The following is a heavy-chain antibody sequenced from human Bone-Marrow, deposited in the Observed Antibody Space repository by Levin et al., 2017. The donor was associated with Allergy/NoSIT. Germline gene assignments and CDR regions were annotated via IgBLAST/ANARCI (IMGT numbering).Heavy chain of an antibody. D-gene: IGHD3-10*01. V-gene: IGHV4-34*01. CDR1: GGSFSGYY. J-gene: IGHJ4*02. CDR2: INHSGST. Sequence: SQTLSLTCAVYGGSFSGYYWSWIRQPPGKGLEWIGEINHSGSTNYNPSLKSRVTISVDTSKNQFSLKLSSVTAADTAVYYCARGLRYYGSGSYYPLHLPAPYYFDYWGQGTLVTVSS. CDR3: ARGLRYYGSGSYYPLHLPAPYYFDY.